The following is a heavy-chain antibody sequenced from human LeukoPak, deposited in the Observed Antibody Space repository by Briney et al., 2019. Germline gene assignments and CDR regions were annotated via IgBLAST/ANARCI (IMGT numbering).Heavy chain of an antibody. CDR2: ISAYNGNT. D-gene: IGHD3-10*01. J-gene: IGHJ4*02. CDR3: ARVRVPYYYGSGSYYSRDFDY. V-gene: IGHV1-18*01. CDR1: GYTFTSYG. Sequence: ASVKVSCKASGYTFTSYGISWVRQAPGQGLEWMGWISAYNGNTNYAQKLQGRVTMTRDTSTSTVYMELSSLRSEDTAVYYCARVRVPYYYGSGSYYSRDFDYWGQGTLVTVSS.